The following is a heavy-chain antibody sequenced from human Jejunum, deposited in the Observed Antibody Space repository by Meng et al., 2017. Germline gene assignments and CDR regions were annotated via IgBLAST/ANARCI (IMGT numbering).Heavy chain of an antibody. CDR3: AGGSGWIFDL. J-gene: IGHJ2*01. CDR1: GFTLSSSYW. CDR2: IKLDGSEQ. V-gene: IGHV3-7*04. D-gene: IGHD3-10*01. Sequence: GESLKISCAASGFTLSSSYWVTWVRQAPGKGLEWVANIKLDGSEQYYVGSVKGRFTISRDNAKNSVFLQMNSLRVEDTAVYYCAGGSGWIFDLWGRGTLVTVSS.